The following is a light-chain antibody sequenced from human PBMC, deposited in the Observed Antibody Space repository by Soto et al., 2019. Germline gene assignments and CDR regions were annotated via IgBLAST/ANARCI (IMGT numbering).Light chain of an antibody. J-gene: IGKJ1*01. CDR2: GAS. CDR1: QSVSNN. CDR3: QQYNNWPRRA. Sequence: EIVLTQSPGTLSLSPGERATLSFRASQSVSNNYLAWYQQKPGQAPRLLIYGASTRATGIPARFSGSGSGTEFTLTISSLQSEDFAVYYCQQYNNWPRRAFGQGTKVDIK. V-gene: IGKV3-15*01.